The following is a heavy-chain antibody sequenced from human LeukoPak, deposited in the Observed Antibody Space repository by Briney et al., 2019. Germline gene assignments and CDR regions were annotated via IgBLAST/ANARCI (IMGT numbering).Heavy chain of an antibody. V-gene: IGHV3-30*03. D-gene: IGHD1-7*01. J-gene: IGHJ5*02. Sequence: GGSLRLSCAASGFTFSNYGMHWVRQAPGKGLEWVAVVSSDGSIDYYADSLRGRFTVSRDNSKNTMFLQFNTLRVEDTAVYYCAREGMGTTFSAWFDLWGQGTLVTVSS. CDR3: AREGMGTTFSAWFDL. CDR2: VSSDGSID. CDR1: GFTFSNYG.